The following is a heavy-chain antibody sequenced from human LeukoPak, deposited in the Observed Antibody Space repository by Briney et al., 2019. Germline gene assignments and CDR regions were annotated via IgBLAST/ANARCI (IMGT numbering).Heavy chain of an antibody. D-gene: IGHD1-26*01. Sequence: GGPLRLSCAASGFSFSSYGMHWVRQAPGKGLEWVAFIRYDGSNKYYEDSVKGRFTISRDNSKNTLYLQMNSLRAEDTAVYYCAKDAYSGSYLPANWFDPWGQGTLVTVSS. CDR1: GFSFSSYG. CDR3: AKDAYSGSYLPANWFDP. J-gene: IGHJ5*02. V-gene: IGHV3-30*02. CDR2: IRYDGSNK.